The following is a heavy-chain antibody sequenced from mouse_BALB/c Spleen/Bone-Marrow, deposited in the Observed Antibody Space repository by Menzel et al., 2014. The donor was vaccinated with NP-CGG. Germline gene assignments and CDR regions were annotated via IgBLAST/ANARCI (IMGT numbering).Heavy chain of an antibody. Sequence: QVQLKESGPGLVQPSQSLSITCTVSGFSLTTYDVVWVCQSPGKGLEWLGVIWSGGSTDYNAAFISRLSINKDNSKSQVFFKMNNLQAYDTAIYYCARRNGNFRYYAMDYWGQGTSVTVSS. D-gene: IGHD2-1*01. CDR3: ARRNGNFRYYAMDY. CDR2: IWSGGST. J-gene: IGHJ4*01. CDR1: GFSLTTYD. V-gene: IGHV2-2*01.